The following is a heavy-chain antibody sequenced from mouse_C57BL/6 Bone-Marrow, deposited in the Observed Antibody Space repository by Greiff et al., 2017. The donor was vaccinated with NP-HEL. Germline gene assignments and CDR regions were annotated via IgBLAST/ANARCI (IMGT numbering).Heavy chain of an antibody. CDR3: AILRREDAMDY. J-gene: IGHJ4*01. V-gene: IGHV5-15*01. Sequence: EVQLVESGGGLVQPGGSLKLSCAASGFTFSDYGMAWVRQAPRKGPEWVAFISNLAYSIYYADTVTGRFTISRENAKNTLYLEMSSLRSEETAMYYCAILRREDAMDYWGQGTSVTVSS. CDR1: GFTFSDYG. CDR2: ISNLAYSI.